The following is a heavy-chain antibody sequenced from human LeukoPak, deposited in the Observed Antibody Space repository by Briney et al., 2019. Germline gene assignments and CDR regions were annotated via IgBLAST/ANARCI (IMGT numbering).Heavy chain of an antibody. D-gene: IGHD6-19*01. V-gene: IGHV1-18*01. CDR1: GYTFTSYG. CDR3: ARDRLAGGPYYFDY. CDR2: ISAYNGNT. J-gene: IGHJ4*02. Sequence: ASVKVSCKASGYTFTSYGISWVRQAPGQGLEWMGWISAYNGNTNYAQKLQGRVTMTTDSSTSTAYMELRSLRSDDTAVYYCARDRLAGGPYYFDYWGQGTLVTVSS.